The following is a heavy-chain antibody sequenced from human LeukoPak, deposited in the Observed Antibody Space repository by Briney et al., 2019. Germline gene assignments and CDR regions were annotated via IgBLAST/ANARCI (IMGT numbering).Heavy chain of an antibody. Sequence: PSETLSLTCTVSGGSLSTYYWSWIRQPPGKELEWIGYIYYSGSTNYNPSLKSRVTIPLDTSKNQFSLKVSSVTAADTAVYYCARYSNAVAGARWFDHWGQGTLVTVS. J-gene: IGHJ5*02. V-gene: IGHV4-59*12. CDR3: ARYSNAVAGARWFDH. CDR2: IYYSGST. D-gene: IGHD2-21*01. CDR1: GGSLSTYY.